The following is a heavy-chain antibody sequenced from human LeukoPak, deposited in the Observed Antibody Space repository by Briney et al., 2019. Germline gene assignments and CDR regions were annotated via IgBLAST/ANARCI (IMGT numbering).Heavy chain of an antibody. Sequence: GGSLRLSCAASGFTVSSNYMSWVRQAPGKGLEWVSVIYSGGSTYYADSVKGRFTISRDNSKNTLYLQMNSLRAEDTAVYYCARDPTEGYFDYWGQGTLVTVSS. CDR3: ARDPTEGYFDY. CDR1: GFTVSSNY. CDR2: IYSGGST. J-gene: IGHJ4*02. V-gene: IGHV3-53*01.